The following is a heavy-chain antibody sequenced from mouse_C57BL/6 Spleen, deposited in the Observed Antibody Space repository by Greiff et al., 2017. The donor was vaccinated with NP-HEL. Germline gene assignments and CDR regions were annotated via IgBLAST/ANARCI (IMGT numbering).Heavy chain of an antibody. D-gene: IGHD1-1*01. CDR3: ARRDYYGSSDWYFDV. Sequence: VQLQQPGAELVKPGASVKLSCKASGYTFTSYWMHWMKQRPGQGLEWIGMIHPNSGSTNYNEKFKSKATLTVDKSSSTAYMQLSSLTSEDSAVYYCARRDYYGSSDWYFDVWGTGTTVTVSS. J-gene: IGHJ1*03. CDR2: IHPNSGST. CDR1: GYTFTSYW. V-gene: IGHV1-64*01.